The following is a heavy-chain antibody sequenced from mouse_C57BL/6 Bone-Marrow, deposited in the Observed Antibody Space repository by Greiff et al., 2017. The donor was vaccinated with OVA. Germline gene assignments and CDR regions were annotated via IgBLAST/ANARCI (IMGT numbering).Heavy chain of an antibody. CDR2: IDPENGDT. D-gene: IGHD2-1*01. Sequence: EVQLQQSGAELVRPGASVKLSCTASGFNIKDDYMHWVKQRPEQGLEWIGWIDPENGDTEYASKFQGKATITADTSSNTAYLQLSSLTSEDTAVYYCTFYCAMDYLGQGTSVTVSS. CDR1: GFNIKDDY. V-gene: IGHV14-4*01. J-gene: IGHJ4*01. CDR3: TFYCAMDY.